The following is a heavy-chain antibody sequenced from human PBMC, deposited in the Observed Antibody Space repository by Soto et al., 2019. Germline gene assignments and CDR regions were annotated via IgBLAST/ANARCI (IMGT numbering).Heavy chain of an antibody. CDR2: ISAYSGDT. Sequence: QVQLVQSGAEVKKPGASVKVSCKASGYTFSNYGISWVRQAPGQGLEWLGWISAYSGDTNFAQRFQGRVTMTTDTSTGTAYMELGSLTSDDTALYYWARDVVAITTGGPASWGQGPLVTVSS. D-gene: IGHD3-22*01. V-gene: IGHV1-18*01. J-gene: IGHJ5*02. CDR1: GYTFSNYG. CDR3: ARDVVAITTGGPAS.